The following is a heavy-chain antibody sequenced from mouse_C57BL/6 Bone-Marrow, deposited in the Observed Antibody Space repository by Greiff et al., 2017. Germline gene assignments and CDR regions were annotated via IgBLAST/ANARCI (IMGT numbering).Heavy chain of an antibody. J-gene: IGHJ1*03. CDR3: ARSRWVRRGYFDV. CDR2: LDPEDGET. V-gene: IGHV14-2*01. CDR1: GFYIKDYY. D-gene: IGHD2-2*01. Sequence: VQLQQSGAELVKPGASVKLSCTASGFYIKDYYMHWVKQRTEQGLEWIGRLDPEDGETKYAPKFQGKATIPADTSSNTAYLQLSSLPSEDTAGYYCARSRWVRRGYFDVWGTGTTVTVSS.